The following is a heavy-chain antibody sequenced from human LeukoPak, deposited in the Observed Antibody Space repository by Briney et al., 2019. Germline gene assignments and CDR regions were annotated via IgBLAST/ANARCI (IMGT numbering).Heavy chain of an antibody. CDR2: ISGSGGST. Sequence: GGSLRLSCAASGFTFSSYAMSWVRQAPGKGLEWVSAISGSGGSTYYADSVKGRFTISRDNSKNTLYLQMNSLRAEDTAVYYCAKDEGSSWYSGGAFDIWGQGTMVTVSS. D-gene: IGHD6-13*01. CDR3: AKDEGSSWYSGGAFDI. J-gene: IGHJ3*02. CDR1: GFTFSSYA. V-gene: IGHV3-23*01.